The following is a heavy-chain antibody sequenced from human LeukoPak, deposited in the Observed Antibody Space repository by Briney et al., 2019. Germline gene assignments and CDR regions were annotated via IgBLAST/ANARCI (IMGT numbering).Heavy chain of an antibody. CDR2: IYYSGST. J-gene: IGHJ3*02. V-gene: IGHV4-61*01. CDR3: ARESLGLGATTAFHI. Sequence: SETLSLTCTVSGGSVISGSYYWTWIRQPPGKGLEWIGYIYYSGSTNYNSSLKSRVTISVDTSKNQFSLKLNSVTAADTAVYYCARESLGLGATTAFHIWGQGTMVTVSS. D-gene: IGHD1-1*01. CDR1: GGSVISGSYY.